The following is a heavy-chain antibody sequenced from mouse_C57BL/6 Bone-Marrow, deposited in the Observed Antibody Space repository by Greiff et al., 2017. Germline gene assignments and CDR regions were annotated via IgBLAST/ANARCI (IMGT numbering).Heavy chain of an antibody. D-gene: IGHD1-1*01. CDR2: IDPSDSYI. CDR1: GYTFTSYW. J-gene: IGHJ2*01. V-gene: IGHV1-69*01. CDR3: AREGRYYFDY. Sequence: QVQLKQPGAELVMPGASVKLSCKASGYTFTSYWMHWVKQRPGQGLEWIGEIDPSDSYINYNQKFKGKSTLTVDKSSSTAYMQRSSLTSEDAAVYYCAREGRYYFDYWGQGTTLTVSS.